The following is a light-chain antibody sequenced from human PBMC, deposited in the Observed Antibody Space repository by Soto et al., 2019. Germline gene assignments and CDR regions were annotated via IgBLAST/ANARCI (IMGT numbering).Light chain of an antibody. CDR3: HHYHSYPLT. CDR1: QDISSW. J-gene: IGKJ4*01. Sequence: DIQMTQSPSSLSASVGDTVTITCRASQDISSWLVWYQQKPEKAPKSLIYAASTLQSGVPSRFSGSGSGTDVTLTIISRQPEDASTYYCHHYHSYPLTFGGGTKVEIK. CDR2: AAS. V-gene: IGKV1D-16*01.